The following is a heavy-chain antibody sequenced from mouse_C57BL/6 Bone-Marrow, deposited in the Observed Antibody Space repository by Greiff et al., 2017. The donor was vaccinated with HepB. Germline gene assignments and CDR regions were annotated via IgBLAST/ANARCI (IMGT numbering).Heavy chain of an antibody. CDR3: ARTPLYYGSSYYAMDY. Sequence: QVQLKQPGAELVKPGASVKLSCKASGYTFTSYWMHWVKQRPGQGLEWIGMIHPNSGSTNYNEKFKSKATLTVDKSSSTAYMQLSSLTSEDSAVYYCARTPLYYGSSYYAMDYWGQGTSVTVSS. CDR1: GYTFTSYW. CDR2: IHPNSGST. D-gene: IGHD1-1*01. V-gene: IGHV1-64*01. J-gene: IGHJ4*01.